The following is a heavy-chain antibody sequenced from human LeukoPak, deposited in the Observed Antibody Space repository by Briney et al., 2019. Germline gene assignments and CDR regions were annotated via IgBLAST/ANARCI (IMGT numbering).Heavy chain of an antibody. D-gene: IGHD4-17*01. CDR2: IYYSGSS. J-gene: IGHJ5*02. V-gene: IGHV4-59*08. Sequence: SETLSLTCTVAGASISSDYWSWIRLPPGKGLEWIGYIYYSGSSNYNPSLKSRVTMSVDTSKNQFSLKLTSVTAADTAVYYCARRLRQNLFDPWGQGTLVTVSS. CDR3: ARRLRQNLFDP. CDR1: GASISSDY.